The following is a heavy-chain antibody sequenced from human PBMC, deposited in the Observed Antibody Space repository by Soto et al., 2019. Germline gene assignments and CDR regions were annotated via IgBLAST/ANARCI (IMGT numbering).Heavy chain of an antibody. Sequence: GPTLVNPTQTLTLTCTFSGFSLSTSGMRVSWIRQPPGKALEWLVRIDWDDDKFYSTSLKTRLTISKDTSKNQVVLTMTNMDPVDTATYYCAKGTGFNAFDIWGQGTMVTVSS. V-gene: IGHV2-70*04. CDR2: IDWDDDK. CDR3: AKGTGFNAFDI. J-gene: IGHJ3*02. D-gene: IGHD6-19*01. CDR1: GFSLSTSGMR.